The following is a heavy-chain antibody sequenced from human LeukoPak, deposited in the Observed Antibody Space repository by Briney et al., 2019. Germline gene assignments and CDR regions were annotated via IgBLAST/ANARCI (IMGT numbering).Heavy chain of an antibody. J-gene: IGHJ6*03. CDR1: GGSISSSSYY. Sequence: YPSETLSLTCTVSGGSISSSSYYWGWIRQPPGKGLEWIGSIYYSGSTYYNPSLKSRVTISVDTSKNQFSLKLSSVTAADTAVYYCARTGGSFYFYYYMDAWGKGTTVTVSS. V-gene: IGHV4-39*07. CDR2: IYYSGST. CDR3: ARTGGSFYFYYYMDA. D-gene: IGHD1-26*01.